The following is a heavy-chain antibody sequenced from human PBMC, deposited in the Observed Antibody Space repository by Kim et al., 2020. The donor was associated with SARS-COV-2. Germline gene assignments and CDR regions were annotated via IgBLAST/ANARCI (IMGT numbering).Heavy chain of an antibody. CDR3: AKFSGWKPFDP. V-gene: IGHV3-23*01. Sequence: TYYADSVKGRFTISRDNSKNTLYLQMNSLRAEDTAVYYCAKFSGWKPFDPWGQGTLVTVSS. D-gene: IGHD6-19*01. J-gene: IGHJ5*02. CDR2: T.